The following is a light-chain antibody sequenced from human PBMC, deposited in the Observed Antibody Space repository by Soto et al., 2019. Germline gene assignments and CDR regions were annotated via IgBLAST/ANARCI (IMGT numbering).Light chain of an antibody. J-gene: IGKJ1*01. CDR2: GAS. V-gene: IGKV3-20*01. CDR3: QQYGTSPPT. CDR1: QSVSSNF. Sequence: EIVLTQSPGTLSLSPGERATLSCKASQSVSSNFLAWYQRKPGQAPRLRIYGASYRATDIPHRFSGSGSGTDFTLTITRLEPEDFAVYYCQQYGTSPPTFGQGTKVEI.